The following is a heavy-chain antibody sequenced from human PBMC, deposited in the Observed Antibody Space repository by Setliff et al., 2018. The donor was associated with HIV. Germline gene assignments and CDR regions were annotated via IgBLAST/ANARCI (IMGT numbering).Heavy chain of an antibody. Sequence: SCTVSGGSISSGSYYWSWIRQPAGKGLEWIGRIYTSGSTNYNPSLKSRVTISLDKSINQFSLKVNSVTAADTAVYYCAVSSGWYRHDYWGQGTLVTVSS. D-gene: IGHD6-19*01. CDR1: GGSISSGSYY. CDR2: IYTSGST. V-gene: IGHV4-61*02. CDR3: AVSSGWYRHDY. J-gene: IGHJ4*02.